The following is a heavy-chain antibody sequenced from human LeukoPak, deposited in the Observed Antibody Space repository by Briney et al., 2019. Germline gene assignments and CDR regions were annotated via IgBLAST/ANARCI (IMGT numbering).Heavy chain of an antibody. J-gene: IGHJ3*01. CDR1: GDSVSNSDYA. CDR3: AGGYAFDV. V-gene: IGHV6-1*01. CDR2: TYYRSQWRS. Sequence: SQTLSLTCVLSGDSVSNSDYAWNWLRQSPSRGLEWLGRTYYRSQWRSDYARSVMGRISVDPDTSKNHFSLHLRSVTPDDTAIYYCAGGYAFDVWSQGTTVTVSS.